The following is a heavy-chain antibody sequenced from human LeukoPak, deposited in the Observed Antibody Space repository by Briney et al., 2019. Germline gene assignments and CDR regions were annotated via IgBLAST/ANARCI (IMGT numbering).Heavy chain of an antibody. CDR3: AAAPGDY. V-gene: IGHV1-2*02. J-gene: IGHJ4*02. Sequence: GASVKVSCTTSGYTFTGYYIHWVRQAPGQGLEWMGWLNPNNDYTYYAPKFQGRVTLTRDTSISTVYMELNRLTSDDTALYYCAAAPGDYWGQGTLVSVSA. CDR2: LNPNNDYT. D-gene: IGHD2-15*01. CDR1: GYTFTGYY.